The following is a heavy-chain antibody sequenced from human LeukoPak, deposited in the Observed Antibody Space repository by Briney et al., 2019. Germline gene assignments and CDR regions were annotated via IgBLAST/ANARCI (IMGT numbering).Heavy chain of an antibody. J-gene: IGHJ4*02. CDR3: ARSRGYSGYDYYDSSGYYYHYFDY. CDR1: GGSISSYY. CDR2: IYYSGST. V-gene: IGHV4-59*01. D-gene: IGHD3-22*01. Sequence: SETLSLTCTVAGGSISSYYWSWIRQPPGKGLEWIGYIYYSGSTNYNPSLKSRVTISVGTSKNQFSLKLSSVTAADTAVYYCARSRGYSGYDYYDSSGYYYHYFDYWGQGTPVTVSS.